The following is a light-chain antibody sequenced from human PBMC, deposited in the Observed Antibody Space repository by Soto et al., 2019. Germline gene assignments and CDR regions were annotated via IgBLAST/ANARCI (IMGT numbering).Light chain of an antibody. V-gene: IGKV3-20*01. CDR1: SSVSSRD. Sequence: TVLTQSPDTLSLSPGGRATLSCRASSSVSSRDLAWYQQKPGQGPRLLMYGASNRATGIPDRFGGSGSGTDFTLTISSLQPEDFATYYCQQANSFPRTFGQGTKVEIK. J-gene: IGKJ1*01. CDR3: QQANSFPRT. CDR2: GAS.